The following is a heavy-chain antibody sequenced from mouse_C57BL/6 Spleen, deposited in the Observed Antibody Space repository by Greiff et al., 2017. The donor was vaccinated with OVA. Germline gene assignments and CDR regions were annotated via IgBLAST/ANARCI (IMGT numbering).Heavy chain of an antibody. CDR1: GYTFTDYY. Sequence: EVQLQQSGPELVKPGASVKISCKASGYTFTDYYMNWVKQSHGKSLEWIGDINPNNGGTSYNQKFKGKATLTVDKSSSTAYMELRSLTSEDSAVYYCARMAYDGFRRYAMDYWGQGTSVTVSS. D-gene: IGHD2-3*01. CDR3: ARMAYDGFRRYAMDY. V-gene: IGHV1-26*01. CDR2: INPNNGGT. J-gene: IGHJ4*01.